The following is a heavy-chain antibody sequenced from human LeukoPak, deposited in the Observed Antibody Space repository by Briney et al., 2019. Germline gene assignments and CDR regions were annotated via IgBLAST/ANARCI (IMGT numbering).Heavy chain of an antibody. CDR3: ASYYDFWSAAFDI. CDR1: GGSISSSNW. D-gene: IGHD3-3*01. J-gene: IGHJ3*02. CDR2: IYHSGST. Sequence: SGTLSLTCAVSGGSISSSNWWSWVRQPPGKGLEWIGEIYHSGSTNYNPSLKSRVTISVDKSKNQFSLKLSSVTAADTAVYYCASYYDFWSAAFDIWGQGTMVTVSS. V-gene: IGHV4-4*02.